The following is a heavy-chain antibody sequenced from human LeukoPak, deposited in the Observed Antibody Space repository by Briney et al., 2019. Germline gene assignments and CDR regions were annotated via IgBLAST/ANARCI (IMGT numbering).Heavy chain of an antibody. Sequence: SETLSLTCTVSGGSISSGDYYWSWIRQPPGKALEWIGYIYYSGSTYYNPSLKSRVTISVDTSKNQFSLKLSSVTAADTAVYYCARGGGYYDILTGYSPYYYYYMDVWGKGTTVTVSS. CDR1: GGSISSGDYY. CDR3: ARGGGYYDILTGYSPYYYYYMDV. V-gene: IGHV4-30-4*08. J-gene: IGHJ6*03. CDR2: IYYSGST. D-gene: IGHD3-9*01.